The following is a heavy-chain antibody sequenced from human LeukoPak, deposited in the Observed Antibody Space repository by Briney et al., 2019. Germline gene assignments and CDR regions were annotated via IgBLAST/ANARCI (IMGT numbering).Heavy chain of an antibody. CDR1: GFTFSTYS. Sequence: NPGGSLRLSCAASGFTFSTYSMNWVRQAPGKGLEWVSSISGSSSYIYYADSVKGRFTISRDNAKNSLYLQMNSLRAEDTAVYYCTSVVVSLFDYWGQGTLVTVSS. D-gene: IGHD2-15*01. J-gene: IGHJ4*02. CDR2: ISGSSSYI. CDR3: TSVVVSLFDY. V-gene: IGHV3-21*01.